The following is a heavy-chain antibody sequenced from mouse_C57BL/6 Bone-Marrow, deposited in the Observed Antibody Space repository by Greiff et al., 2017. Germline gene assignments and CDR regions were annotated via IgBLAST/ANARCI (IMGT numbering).Heavy chain of an antibody. D-gene: IGHD4-1*01. CDR2: IYPTSGRT. J-gene: IGHJ2*01. CDR1: GYTFTSYW. Sequence: VQLQQPGAELVKPGASVKMSCKASGYTFTSYWITWVKRRPGQGLEWIGDIYPTSGRTNYNEKFKSKARLTVDTSSNTAYMQLSSLTSEDSAVFYCERSGPLGRGFDYWGQGTTLTVSS. CDR3: ERSGPLGRGFDY. V-gene: IGHV1-55*01.